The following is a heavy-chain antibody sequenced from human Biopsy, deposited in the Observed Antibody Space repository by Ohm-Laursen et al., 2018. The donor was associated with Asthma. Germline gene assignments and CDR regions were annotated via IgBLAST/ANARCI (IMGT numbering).Heavy chain of an antibody. V-gene: IGHV4-39*01. Sequence: SETLSLTCIVPGGSMSRSSYSWGWIRQPPGKGLEWIGSIPYTGNTDIPSLRSRVTLSVDTSKNNFSLKLTSVTAADTAVFYCARHWNWGSFFDYWGQGMLVTVSS. D-gene: IGHD7-27*01. CDR1: GGSMSRSSYS. CDR2: IPYTGNT. CDR3: ARHWNWGSFFDY. J-gene: IGHJ4*02.